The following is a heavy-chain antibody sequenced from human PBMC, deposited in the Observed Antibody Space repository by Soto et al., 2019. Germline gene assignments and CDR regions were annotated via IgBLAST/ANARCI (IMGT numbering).Heavy chain of an antibody. D-gene: IGHD3-10*01. J-gene: IGHJ4*02. Sequence: EVQLLESGGGWFQPGGSLRLSCAPSGFTFNNYAMTWFPQAPGKGLEWVSAISGGGDTTSYADSVKGRFTVSRDGSKNTLYLQMSSLRAEDTALYYCAKGRGGSGSLTPRVDFWGQGTLVTVSS. CDR3: AKGRGGSGSLTPRVDF. CDR2: ISGGGDTT. V-gene: IGHV3-23*01. CDR1: GFTFNNYA.